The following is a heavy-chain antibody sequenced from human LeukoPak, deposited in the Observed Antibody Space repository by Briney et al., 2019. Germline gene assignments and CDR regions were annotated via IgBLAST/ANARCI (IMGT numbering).Heavy chain of an antibody. CDR1: GYTFTSYD. J-gene: IGHJ3*02. CDR2: MNPNSGNT. Sequence: ASVKVSCKASGYTFTSYDINWVRQATGQGLEWMGWMNPNSGNTGYAQKFQGRVTMTRNTSISTAYMELSSLRSEDTAVYYCARVGSKTHIVVVTANNDAFDIWGQGTMVTVSS. V-gene: IGHV1-8*01. D-gene: IGHD2-21*02. CDR3: ARVGSKTHIVVVTANNDAFDI.